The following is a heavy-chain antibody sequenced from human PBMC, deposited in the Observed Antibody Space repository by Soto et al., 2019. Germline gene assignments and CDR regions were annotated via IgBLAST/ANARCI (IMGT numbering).Heavy chain of an antibody. CDR2: IYWDDDK. D-gene: IGHD2-8*02. Sequence: QITLKESGPTLVKPTQTLTLTCTFSGFSLSTSGVGVGWIRQPPGKALEWLALIYWDDDKRYSPSLKSRLTITKDTSKIQVVLTMTNMDPVDTATYYCAHYFYILVDDAFEIWGQGTMVTVSS. CDR1: GFSLSTSGVG. V-gene: IGHV2-5*02. J-gene: IGHJ3*02. CDR3: AHYFYILVDDAFEI.